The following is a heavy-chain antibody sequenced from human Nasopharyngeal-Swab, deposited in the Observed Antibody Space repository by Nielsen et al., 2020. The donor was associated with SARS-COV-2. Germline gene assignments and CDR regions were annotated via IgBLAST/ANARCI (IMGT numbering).Heavy chain of an antibody. CDR2: INHSGST. J-gene: IGHJ4*02. Sequence: SETLSLTCAVYGGSFSGYYWSWIRQPPGKGLEWIGEINHSGSTNYNPSLKSRVTISVDTSKNQFSLKLSSVTTADTAVYSCARGRAPLDYWGQGTLVTVSS. CDR1: GGSFSGYY. V-gene: IGHV4-34*01. CDR3: ARGRAPLDY.